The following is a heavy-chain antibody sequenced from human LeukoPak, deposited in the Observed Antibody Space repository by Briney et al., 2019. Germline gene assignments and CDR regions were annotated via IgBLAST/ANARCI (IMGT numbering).Heavy chain of an antibody. J-gene: IGHJ2*01. V-gene: IGHV3-30*18. D-gene: IGHD6-13*01. CDR1: GFTFSTYG. CDR3: AKGGASTWSGYWYFDL. Sequence: PGGSLRLSCAASGFTFSTYGMRWVRQAPGKGLEWVTIISYDGNNKYYTDSVKGRFTISRDNSKNTLYLQMNSLRAEDTAVYYCAKGGASTWSGYWYFDLWGRGTLVTVSS. CDR2: ISYDGNNK.